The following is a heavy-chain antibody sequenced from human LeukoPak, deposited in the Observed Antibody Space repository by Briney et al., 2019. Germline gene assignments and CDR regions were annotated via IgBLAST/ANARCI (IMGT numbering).Heavy chain of an antibody. Sequence: GGSLRLSCAASGFTFTMYSMNWVRQAPGKGLEWVSYISSRSTTIDYADSVKGRFTISRDNAKNSLYLQMNSLRAEDTALYYCAKAKGDSSGYYPFDYWGQGTLVTVSS. D-gene: IGHD3-22*01. V-gene: IGHV3-48*04. CDR3: AKAKGDSSGYYPFDY. CDR2: ISSRSTTI. J-gene: IGHJ4*02. CDR1: GFTFTMYS.